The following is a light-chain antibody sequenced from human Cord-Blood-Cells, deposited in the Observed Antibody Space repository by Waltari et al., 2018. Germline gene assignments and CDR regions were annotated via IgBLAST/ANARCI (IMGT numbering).Light chain of an antibody. CDR3: QQYNNWPLT. Sequence: DIVMTQSLATLSVSTGESATISCRASQSVSSNLAWYQQKPGQAPRLLIYGASTRATGIPARFSGSGSGTEFTLTISSLQSEDFAVYYCQQYNNWPLTFGGGTKVEIK. J-gene: IGKJ4*01. V-gene: IGKV3-15*01. CDR1: QSVSSN. CDR2: GAS.